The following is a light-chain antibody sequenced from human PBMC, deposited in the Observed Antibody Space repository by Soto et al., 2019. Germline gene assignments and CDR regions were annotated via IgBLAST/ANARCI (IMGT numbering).Light chain of an antibody. CDR2: EVS. J-gene: IGLJ3*02. V-gene: IGLV2-14*01. CDR3: SSYTSSSTWV. Sequence: QSALTQPASVSGSPGQSMTISCTGTSSDVGGYNYVSWYQQHPGKAPKLMIYEVSNRPSGVSNRFSGSKSGNTASLTISGLQAEDEADYYCSSYTSSSTWVFGVGTKLTVL. CDR1: SSDVGGYNY.